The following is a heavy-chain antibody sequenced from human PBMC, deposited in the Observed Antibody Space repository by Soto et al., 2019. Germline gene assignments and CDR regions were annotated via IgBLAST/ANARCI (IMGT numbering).Heavy chain of an antibody. CDR3: TRDPQGGYSGMEV. CDR1: GFSFSTYD. D-gene: IGHD1-26*01. Sequence: EVQLVESGGGLVQPGGSLRLSCAASGFSFSTYDMNWVRQAPGKGLEWGSYSSSGGQTIKSTDSVKGQLTISRDNAKNSLYLQISGTRDEDTVVYYCTRDPQGGYSGMEVWGQGTTVTVSS. CDR2: SSSGGQTI. J-gene: IGHJ6*02. V-gene: IGHV3-48*02.